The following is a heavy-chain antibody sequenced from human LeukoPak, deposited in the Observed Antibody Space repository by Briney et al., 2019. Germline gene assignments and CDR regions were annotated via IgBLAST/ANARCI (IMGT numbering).Heavy chain of an antibody. D-gene: IGHD3-10*01. CDR3: ARYSAYGSGSYSPLFDY. V-gene: IGHV3-7*01. CDR1: GFTFSTYW. Sequence: GGSLRLSCAVSGFTFSTYWMSWVRQAPGKGLEWVANIKQDGSEKYYVDSVKGRFTISRDNAKNSLYLQMNSLRAEDTAVYYCARYSAYGSGSYSPLFDYXXQGTLVTVS. CDR2: IKQDGSEK. J-gene: IGHJ4*02.